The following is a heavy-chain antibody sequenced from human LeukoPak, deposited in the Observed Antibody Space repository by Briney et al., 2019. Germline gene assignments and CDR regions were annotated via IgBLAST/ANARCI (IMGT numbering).Heavy chain of an antibody. Sequence: PGGSLRLSCAASGFTFSSYAMHWVRQAPGKGLEWVAVISYDGSNKYYADSVKGRFTISRDNSKNTLYLHMNSLRAEDRAVYYCGRQLTIGFDNWGQGTPVTASS. V-gene: IGHV3-30*04. CDR2: ISYDGSNK. CDR3: GRQLTIGFDN. CDR1: GFTFSSYA. J-gene: IGHJ4*02. D-gene: IGHD3-9*01.